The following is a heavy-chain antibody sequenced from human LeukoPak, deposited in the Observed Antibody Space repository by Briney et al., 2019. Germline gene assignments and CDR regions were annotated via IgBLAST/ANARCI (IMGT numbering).Heavy chain of an antibody. CDR3: AKDSSSWYNWFDP. J-gene: IGHJ5*02. CDR1: GFTFSSYA. V-gene: IGHV3-23*01. Sequence: HPGGSLRLSCAASGFTFSSYAMSWVRQAPGKGLEWVSAISGSGGSTYYADSVKGRFTTSRDNSKNTLYLQMNSLRAEDTAVYYCAKDSSSWYNWFDPWGQGTLVTVSS. CDR2: ISGSGGST. D-gene: IGHD6-13*01.